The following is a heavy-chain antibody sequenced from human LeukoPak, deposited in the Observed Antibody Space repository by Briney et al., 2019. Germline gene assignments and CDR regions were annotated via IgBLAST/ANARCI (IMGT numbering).Heavy chain of an antibody. CDR3: AKGPFPSDY. V-gene: IGHV3-33*06. CDR2: IWYDGSNK. CDR1: GFTFSSYG. Sequence: PGRSLRLSCAASGFTFSSYGMHWVRQAPGKGLEWVAVIWYDGSNKYYADSVKGRFTISRDNSKNTLYLQMNSLRAEDTAVYYCAKGPFPSDYWGQGTLVTVSS. J-gene: IGHJ4*02. D-gene: IGHD3-10*01.